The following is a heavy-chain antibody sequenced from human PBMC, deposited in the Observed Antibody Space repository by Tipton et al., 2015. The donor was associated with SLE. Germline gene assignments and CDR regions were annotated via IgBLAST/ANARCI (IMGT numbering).Heavy chain of an antibody. V-gene: IGHV3-23*04. CDR1: GFTFSSYE. CDR3: ARDQFVRWGKGAFDI. Sequence: QLVQSGGGLVQPGGSLRLSCAASGFTFSSYEMNWVRQAPGKGLEWVSAIGGSGGATYYADSVKGRFTISRDNSKDTLYLQMNSLRAEDTAVYYCARDQFVRWGKGAFDIWGQGTMVTVSS. CDR2: IGGSGGAT. D-gene: IGHD7-27*01. J-gene: IGHJ3*02.